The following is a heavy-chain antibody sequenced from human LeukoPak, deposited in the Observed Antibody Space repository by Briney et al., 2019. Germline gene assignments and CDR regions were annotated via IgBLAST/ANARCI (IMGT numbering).Heavy chain of an antibody. CDR3: AKDRGYSVIAAAGLDY. V-gene: IGHV3-43D*03. Sequence: PGGSLRLSCAASGFTFDDYAMHWVRQAPGKGLEWVSLISWDGGSTYYADSVKGRFTISRDNSKNSLHLQMNSLRAEDTALYYCAKDRGYSVIAAAGLDYWGQGTLVTVSS. J-gene: IGHJ4*02. D-gene: IGHD6-13*01. CDR1: GFTFDDYA. CDR2: ISWDGGST.